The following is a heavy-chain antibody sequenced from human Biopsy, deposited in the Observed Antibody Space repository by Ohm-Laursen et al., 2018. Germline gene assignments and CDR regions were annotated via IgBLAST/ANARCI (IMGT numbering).Heavy chain of an antibody. V-gene: IGHV4-61*01. J-gene: IGHJ4*02. Sequence: PSQTLSLTCTVSGGSVSSGSYYWSWIRQPPGKGLEWIGYIYYSGSTNYNPSLKSRVTMSVDMPKNQFSLKLSSVTAADTTIYYCARGMRSSGWPYFDSWGQGTLVTVSS. CDR1: GGSVSSGSYY. CDR2: IYYSGST. D-gene: IGHD6-19*01. CDR3: ARGMRSSGWPYFDS.